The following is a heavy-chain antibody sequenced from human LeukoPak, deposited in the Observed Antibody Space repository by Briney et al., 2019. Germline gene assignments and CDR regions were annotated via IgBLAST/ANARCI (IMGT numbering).Heavy chain of an antibody. CDR2: IYASGGA. CDR1: GFDVNDNF. Sequence: GGSLRLSCVASGFDVNDNFMLWIRQPPGRGLEWISIIYASGGAFHSESVKGRFSAFRDTSKNTIFLRMNNLRAADTAMYYCVRRHDYWGQGTLVTVSS. J-gene: IGHJ4*02. CDR3: VRRHDY. V-gene: IGHV3-53*01.